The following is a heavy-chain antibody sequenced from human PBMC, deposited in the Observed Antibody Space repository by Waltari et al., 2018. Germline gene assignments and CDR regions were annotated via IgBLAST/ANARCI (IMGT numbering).Heavy chain of an antibody. CDR2: IKGDESER. CDR3: GRSDVAIPGDN. J-gene: IGHJ4*02. Sequence: LQLQESGPGLVKPSETLSLACNVSGASISSSVHYWGWIRQPPGKGPEWVANIKGDESERYYLDSVKGRFSISRDNAANTVYLRMNYLRSEDAAIYYCGRSDVAIPGDNWGQGTQVIVSS. D-gene: IGHD2-2*02. CDR1: GASISSSVHY. V-gene: IGHV3-7*03.